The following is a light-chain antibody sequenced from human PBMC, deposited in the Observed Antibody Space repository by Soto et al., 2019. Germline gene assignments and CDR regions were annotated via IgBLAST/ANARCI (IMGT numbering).Light chain of an antibody. V-gene: IGLV2-8*01. J-gene: IGLJ2*01. CDR1: SGDVGGFEY. CDR3: SAYAGGNNLI. Sequence: QSVLTQPPSASGSPGQSVSISCTGTSGDVGGFEYVSWYQKHPGKAPKLVIYDVTKRPSGVPARFSGSKSGNTASLTVSGLQPEDEADYYCSAYAGGNNLIFGTGTKLTFL. CDR2: DVT.